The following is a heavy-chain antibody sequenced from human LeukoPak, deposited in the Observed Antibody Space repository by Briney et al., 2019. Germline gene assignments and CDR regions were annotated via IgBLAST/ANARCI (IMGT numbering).Heavy chain of an antibody. J-gene: IGHJ4*02. CDR2: IDRDGVT. CDR1: GFIFSKYD. D-gene: IGHD4-17*01. Sequence: GGSLRLSCAASGFIFSKYDMHWVRQVTGKGLEWVSGIDRDGVTYYSGSVKGRFTSSRENAKNSLDLQMNTLRAGDTGVYYCARANLEYGDYAIDYWGQGILVIVFS. CDR3: ARANLEYGDYAIDY. V-gene: IGHV3-13*01.